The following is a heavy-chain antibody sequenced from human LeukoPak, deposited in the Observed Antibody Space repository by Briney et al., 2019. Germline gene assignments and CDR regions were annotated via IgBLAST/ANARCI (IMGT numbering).Heavy chain of an antibody. CDR1: GGSTSSSTYY. J-gene: IGHJ4*02. CDR2: IHHSGNT. CDR3: ARVGGCYDPPDY. V-gene: IGHV4-39*01. Sequence: PETLSLTCTVSGGSTSSSTYYSASVRPPPGKGLEGTETIHHSGNTYYNTSLKSRVIISVNTSKNQFSLNLSAVTAADTAVYYCARVGGCYDPPDYWGQGTLVTVSS. D-gene: IGHD3-16*01.